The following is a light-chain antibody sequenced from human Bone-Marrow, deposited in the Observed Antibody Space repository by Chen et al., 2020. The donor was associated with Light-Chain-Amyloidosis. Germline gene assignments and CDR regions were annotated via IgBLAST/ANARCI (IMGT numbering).Light chain of an antibody. CDR1: SLRRYY. CDR2: GKD. J-gene: IGLJ2*01. CDR3: NSRDSSGNHLL. Sequence: SELTQDPAVSVALGQTVTITCQGDSLRRYYASWHQQKPGQAPVVVIYGKDNRPSGIPDRFSASSAGNTASLTITGAQAEDEADYYCNSRDSSGNHLLFGGGTTLTVL. V-gene: IGLV3-19*01.